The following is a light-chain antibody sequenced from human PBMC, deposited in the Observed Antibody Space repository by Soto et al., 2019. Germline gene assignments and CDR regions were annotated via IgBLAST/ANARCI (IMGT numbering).Light chain of an antibody. CDR2: GAS. CDR1: QSVNRGF. J-gene: IGKJ1*01. V-gene: IGKV3-20*01. CDR3: QQYVTSPRT. Sequence: EIVLTQSPYTLSLSPGSRSTLSCRASQSVNRGFLAWYQLKNGQAPRVXIYGASSRATGVPDRFSGSEYGTDFNLHISRLEPEDFAVYYCQQYVTSPRTFGQGTKVDIK.